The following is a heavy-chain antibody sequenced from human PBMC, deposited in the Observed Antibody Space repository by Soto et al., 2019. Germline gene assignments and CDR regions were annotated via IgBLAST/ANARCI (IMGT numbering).Heavy chain of an antibody. J-gene: IGHJ4*02. V-gene: IGHV4-39*01. Sequence: QLQLQESGPGLVKPSETLSLTCTVSGGSISSSSYYWGWLRQPPGKGLEWIGSIYYSGSTYYNPSPTSRVTIPVDTSKNQFALKLSSVTAADTAVYYCASLWFGEGNYWGQGTLVNVSS. CDR1: GGSISSSSYY. D-gene: IGHD3-10*01. CDR3: ASLWFGEGNY. CDR2: IYYSGST.